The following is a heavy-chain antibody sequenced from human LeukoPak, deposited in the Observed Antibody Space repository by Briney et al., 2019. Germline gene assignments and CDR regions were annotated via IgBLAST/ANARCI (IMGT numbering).Heavy chain of an antibody. V-gene: IGHV3-23*01. CDR3: AKDGGSLGEVRD. D-gene: IGHD1-26*01. CDR1: GFTFSRYA. CDR2: ISASGGNT. J-gene: IGHJ4*02. Sequence: GGSLRLSCAASGFTFSRYAMTWVRQAPGKGLEWFSSISASGGNTYYADSVKGRFTISRDSSKDTLYLQMNSLRADDTAVYYCAKDGGSLGEVRDWGQGTLVTVSS.